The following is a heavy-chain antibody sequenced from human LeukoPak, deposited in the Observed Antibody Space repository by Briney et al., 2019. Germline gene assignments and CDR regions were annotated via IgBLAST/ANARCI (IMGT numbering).Heavy chain of an antibody. CDR3: ARRGAVAGGFDI. CDR1: GFTFSSYW. V-gene: IGHV3-74*01. CDR2: INSDGSST. J-gene: IGHJ3*02. D-gene: IGHD6-19*01. Sequence: PGGSLRLSCAVSGFTFSSYWMNWVRQAPGKGLVWVSRINSDGSSTSYADSVKGRFTISRDNAKNTLYLQMNSLRAEDTAVYYCARRGAVAGGFDIWGQGTMVTVSS.